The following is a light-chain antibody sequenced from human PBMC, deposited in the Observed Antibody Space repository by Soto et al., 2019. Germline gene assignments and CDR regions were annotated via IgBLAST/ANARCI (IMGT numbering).Light chain of an antibody. J-gene: IGLJ3*02. V-gene: IGLV2-11*01. CDR2: DVT. CDR1: SSDVGGYNF. Sequence: QSALTQPRSVSGSPGQSVTIACTGTSSDVGGYNFVSWYQQHPGKAPKLLIYDVTKRPSGVPDRFSGSKSANTASLTVSGLQAEDEADYYCMCYAGGNNWVFGGWTKLTVL. CDR3: MCYAGGNNWV.